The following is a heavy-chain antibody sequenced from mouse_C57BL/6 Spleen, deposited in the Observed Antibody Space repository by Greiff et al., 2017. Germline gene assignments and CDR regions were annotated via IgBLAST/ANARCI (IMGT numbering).Heavy chain of an antibody. CDR1: GYTFTSYW. J-gene: IGHJ4*01. V-gene: IGHV1-7*01. CDR2: INPSSGYT. CDR3: SRAYYYGSSYAGYAMDY. D-gene: IGHD1-1*01. Sequence: QVQLQQSGAELAKPGASVKLSCKASGYTFTSYWMHWVKQRPGQGLEWIGYINPSSGYTKYNQKFKDKATLTADKSSSTAYMQLSSLTYEDSADYYCSRAYYYGSSYAGYAMDYWGQGTSVTVSS.